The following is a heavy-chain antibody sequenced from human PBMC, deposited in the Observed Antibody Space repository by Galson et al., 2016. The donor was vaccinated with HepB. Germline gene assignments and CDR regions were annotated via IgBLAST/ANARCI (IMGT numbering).Heavy chain of an antibody. D-gene: IGHD3/OR15-3a*01. CDR1: GYTFTNYG. CDR2: INVGNGNT. Sequence: SVKVSCKASGYTFTNYGITWVRQAPGQGLQWVGWINVGNGNTKYSEKFQGRVTITRDTSASTVYMELSSLRSEDTAVYYCAREHDIWTSYAFDIWGQGTMITVSS. CDR3: AREHDIWTSYAFDI. J-gene: IGHJ3*02. V-gene: IGHV1-3*01.